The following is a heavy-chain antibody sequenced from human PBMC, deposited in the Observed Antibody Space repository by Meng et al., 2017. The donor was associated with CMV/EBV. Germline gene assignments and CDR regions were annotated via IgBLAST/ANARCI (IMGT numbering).Heavy chain of an antibody. CDR1: GGSISSSSYY. CDR2: IYYSGST. J-gene: IGHJ4*02. D-gene: IGHD3-3*01. Sequence: ESLKISCTVSGGSISSSSYYWGWIRQPPGKGLEWIGSIYYSGSTYYNPSLKSRVTISVDTSKNQFSLKLSSVTAADTAVYYCARAWSRAIFGVASASFDYWGQGTLVTVSS. V-gene: IGHV4-39*07. CDR3: ARAWSRAIFGVASASFDY.